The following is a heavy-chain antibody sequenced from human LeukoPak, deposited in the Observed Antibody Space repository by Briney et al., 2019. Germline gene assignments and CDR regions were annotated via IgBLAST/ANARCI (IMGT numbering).Heavy chain of an antibody. V-gene: IGHV4-34*01. D-gene: IGHD3-22*01. CDR3: ARRQNYYDSSGYYYYRAWDDAFDI. CDR1: GGSFSGYY. Sequence: SETLSLTCAVYGGSFSGYYWSWIRQPPGKGLEWIGEINHSGSTNYNPSLKSRVTISVDTSKNQFSLKLSSVTAADTAVYYCARRQNYYDSSGYYYYRAWDDAFDIWGQGTMVTVTS. CDR2: INHSGST. J-gene: IGHJ3*02.